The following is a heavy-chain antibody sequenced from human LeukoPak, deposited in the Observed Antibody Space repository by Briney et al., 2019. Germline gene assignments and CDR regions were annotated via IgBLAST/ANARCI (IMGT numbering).Heavy chain of an antibody. J-gene: IGHJ4*02. V-gene: IGHV3-30-3*01. CDR2: ISYDGSNK. CDR1: GFTFSSYA. D-gene: IGHD3-22*01. CDR3: ARAPNYYDSSGRSHFDY. Sequence: PGRSLRLSCAASGFTFSSYAMYWVRQAPGKGLEWVAVISYDGSNKYYADSVRGRFSISRDNSKNTLYLQMDSLRAEDTAVYYCARAPNYYDSSGRSHFDYWGQGTLVTVSS.